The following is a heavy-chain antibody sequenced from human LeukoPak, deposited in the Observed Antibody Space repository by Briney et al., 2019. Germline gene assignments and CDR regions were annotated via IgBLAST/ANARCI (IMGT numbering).Heavy chain of an antibody. CDR3: ATESIPDY. D-gene: IGHD2/OR15-2a*01. CDR2: ISSTRSPI. Sequence: PGGSLRLSCAASGFTFSSYGMNWVRQAPGKGLEWVSYISSTRSPIHYADSVKGRFTISRDNAKNSLYLQMNSLRAEDTAVYYCATESIPDYWGQGTLVTVSP. J-gene: IGHJ4*02. V-gene: IGHV3-48*01. CDR1: GFTFSSYG.